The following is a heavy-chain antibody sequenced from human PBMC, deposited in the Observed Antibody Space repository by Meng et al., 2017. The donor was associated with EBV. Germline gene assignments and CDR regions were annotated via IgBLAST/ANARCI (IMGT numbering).Heavy chain of an antibody. V-gene: IGHV4-34*01. Sequence: QVQLQQWGAGLLKPSXXXXLXXXGYGGSVNGYFWSWIRQPPGKGLEWIGELHHSGSTNYNPSLKSRLRISVDTSKNQFSLNLTSVTAADTAVYYCARVSPKRYFDYLAPPDYWGQGTLGTVSS. J-gene: IGHJ4*02. CDR1: GGSVNGYF. CDR3: ARVSPKRYFDYLAPPDY. D-gene: IGHD3-9*01. CDR2: LHHSGST.